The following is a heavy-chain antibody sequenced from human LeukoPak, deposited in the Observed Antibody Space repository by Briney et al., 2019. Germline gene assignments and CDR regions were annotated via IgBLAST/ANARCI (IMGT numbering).Heavy chain of an antibody. CDR1: GYTFTGYY. J-gene: IGHJ4*02. D-gene: IGHD3-3*01. Sequence: ASVKVSCKASGYTFTGYYMHWVRQAPGQGLEWMGWINPNSGGTNYAQKFQGRVTTTRDTSISTAYMELTGLRSDDTAVYYLARGFNDFWSGYYSYWDQGTLVTVYS. V-gene: IGHV1-2*02. CDR2: INPNSGGT. CDR3: ARGFNDFWSGYYSY.